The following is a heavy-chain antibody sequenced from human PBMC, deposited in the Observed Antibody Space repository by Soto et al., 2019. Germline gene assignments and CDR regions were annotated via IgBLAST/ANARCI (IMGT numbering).Heavy chain of an antibody. CDR1: GASISSGDYA. D-gene: IGHD3-16*01. J-gene: IGHJ4*02. CDR3: ARGDKNNDYYFDH. Sequence: SETLSLTCVVSGASISSGDYACNCVRQPPGKGLEWLGYIYNSGGSYYNPSLKSRVSISLDRSKNHFSLRLDSVTAADTALYFCARGDKNNDYYFDHWGQGTLVTVSS. V-gene: IGHV4-30-2*01. CDR2: IYNSGGS.